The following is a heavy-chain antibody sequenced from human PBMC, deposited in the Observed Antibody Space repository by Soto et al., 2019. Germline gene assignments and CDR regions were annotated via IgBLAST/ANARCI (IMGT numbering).Heavy chain of an antibody. Sequence: QVQLVESGGGVVQPGRSLRLSCVASSFTFSSYAIHWVRQAPGKGLQWVAFISYDGRNKDYADSVKGRFTISRDNSRNPLYLQMSSLRAEDTAVYYCAKNYGPGRAVAGTDWYFDLWVRGTLVTVSS. CDR3: AKNYGPGRAVAGTDWYFDL. CDR1: SFTFSSYA. V-gene: IGHV3-30*18. J-gene: IGHJ2*01. CDR2: ISYDGRNK. D-gene: IGHD6-19*01.